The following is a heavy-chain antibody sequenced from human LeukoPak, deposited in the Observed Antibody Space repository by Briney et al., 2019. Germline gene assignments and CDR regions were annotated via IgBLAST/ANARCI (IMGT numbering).Heavy chain of an antibody. J-gene: IGHJ2*01. D-gene: IGHD5/OR15-5a*01. CDR2: ISAYNGDT. Sequence: ASVKVSCKASGYTFNTYGISWVRLAPGQGLEWMGWISAYNGDTNYAQKVQGRVTMTTDTSTSTVYMELRSLRSDDTAVYYCARCRASLRTPPYWYFDLWGRGTLVTVSS. V-gene: IGHV1-18*01. CDR3: ARCRASLRTPPYWYFDL. CDR1: GYTFNTYG.